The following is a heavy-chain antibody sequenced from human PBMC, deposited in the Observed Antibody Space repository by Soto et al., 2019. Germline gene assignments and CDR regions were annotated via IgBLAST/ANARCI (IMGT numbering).Heavy chain of an antibody. Sequence: GGSLRLXCAASGFTFSSYAMSWVRQAPGKGLEWVSAISGSGGSTYYADSVKGRFTISRDNSKNTLYLQMNSLRAEDTAVYYCAKPSSGWQSTYDYWGQGTLVTVSS. CDR1: GFTFSSYA. V-gene: IGHV3-23*01. J-gene: IGHJ4*02. D-gene: IGHD6-19*01. CDR2: ISGSGGST. CDR3: AKPSSGWQSTYDY.